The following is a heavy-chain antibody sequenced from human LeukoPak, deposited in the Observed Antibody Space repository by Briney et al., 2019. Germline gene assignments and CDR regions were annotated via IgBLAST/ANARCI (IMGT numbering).Heavy chain of an antibody. CDR2: IYYSGST. CDR3: ARGGRDHYVFDY. D-gene: IGHD3-16*01. CDR1: GGSISSGDYY. V-gene: IGHV4-61*08. J-gene: IGHJ4*02. Sequence: PSETLSLTCTVSGGSISSGDYYWSWIRQTPGKGLEWIGYIYYSGSTNYNPSLKSRVTISVDTSKNQFSLKLSSVAAADTAVYYCARGGRDHYVFDYWGQGTLVTVSS.